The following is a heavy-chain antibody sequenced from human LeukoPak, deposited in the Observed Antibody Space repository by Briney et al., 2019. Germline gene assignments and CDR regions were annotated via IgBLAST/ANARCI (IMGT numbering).Heavy chain of an antibody. J-gene: IGHJ3*02. V-gene: IGHV3-74*01. D-gene: IGHD3-3*01. Sequence: GGSLRLSCAASGFTLSNYWTHWVRQAPGKGLVWVSRISTDGSSTNYADSVRGRFTISRDNAKNTLYVQMNSLRAEDTAVYYCARGAFGVYAFDIWGQGTMVTVSS. CDR3: ARGAFGVYAFDI. CDR1: GFTLSNYW. CDR2: ISTDGSST.